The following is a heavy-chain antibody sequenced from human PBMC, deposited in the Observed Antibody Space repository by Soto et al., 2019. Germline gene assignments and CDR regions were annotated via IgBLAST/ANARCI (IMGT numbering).Heavy chain of an antibody. CDR3: ARDPTYYYASGSYYIYYGLDV. Sequence: EVQLVESGGGLVQPGGSLRLSCAASGFTFSSYSMNWVRQAPGKGLEWVSYISSSSSTIYYADSVKGRFTISRDNAKNSLYLQMNSPSDEDTAVYYCARDPTYYYASGSYYIYYGLDVWGPGTTVTVSS. J-gene: IGHJ6*02. D-gene: IGHD3-10*01. V-gene: IGHV3-48*02. CDR1: GFTFSSYS. CDR2: ISSSSSTI.